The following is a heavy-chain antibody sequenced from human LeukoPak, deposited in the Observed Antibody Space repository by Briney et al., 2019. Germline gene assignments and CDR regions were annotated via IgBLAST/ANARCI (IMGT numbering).Heavy chain of an antibody. D-gene: IGHD1-26*01. J-gene: IGHJ4*02. Sequence: GESLKISCKGSGYSFTNYWIGWVRQMPGKGLERMGIIYPGDSNTRYSPSFQGQVTISADKSISTAYLQWSSLKASDNAMYYCARYDSGSLSEIGYWGQGTLVTVSS. V-gene: IGHV5-51*01. CDR2: IYPGDSNT. CDR1: GYSFTNYW. CDR3: ARYDSGSLSEIGY.